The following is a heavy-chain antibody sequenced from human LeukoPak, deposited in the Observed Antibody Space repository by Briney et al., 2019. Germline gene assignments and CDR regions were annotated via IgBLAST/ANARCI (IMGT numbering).Heavy chain of an antibody. CDR1: GGSISSGDYY. CDR2: IYYSGST. J-gene: IGHJ4*02. Sequence: SQTLSLTCTVSGGSISSGDYYWSWIRQPPGKGLEWIGYIYYSGSTYYNPSLKSRVTISVDTSKNQFSLKLSSVTAADTAVYYCARDLGSGYYIDYWGQGTLVTVSS. CDR3: ARDLGSGYYIDY. V-gene: IGHV4-30-4*08. D-gene: IGHD3-22*01.